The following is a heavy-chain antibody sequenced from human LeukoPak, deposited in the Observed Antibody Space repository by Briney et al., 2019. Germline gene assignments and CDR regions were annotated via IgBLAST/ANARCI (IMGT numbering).Heavy chain of an antibody. D-gene: IGHD1-26*01. CDR3: AKERGWELLLPNYFDY. CDR1: GFTFSSSA. CDR2: ISGSGDST. Sequence: AGGSLRLSCAASGFTFSSSAMSWVRQAPGKGLEWVSSISGSGDSTYYADSVKGRFTISRDNSKNTVYLQMNSLGAEDTAVYYCAKERGWELLLPNYFDYWGQGILVTVSS. V-gene: IGHV3-23*01. J-gene: IGHJ4*02.